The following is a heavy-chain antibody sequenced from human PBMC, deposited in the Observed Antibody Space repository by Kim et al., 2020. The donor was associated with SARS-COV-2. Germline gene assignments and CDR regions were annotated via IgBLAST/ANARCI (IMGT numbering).Heavy chain of an antibody. CDR2: INHSGST. D-gene: IGHD2-2*01. CDR1: GGSFSGYY. CDR3: ARGLIGYCSSTSCYGGWFDY. V-gene: IGHV4-34*01. J-gene: IGHJ4*02. Sequence: SETLSLTCAVYGGSFSGYYWSWIRQPPGKGLEWIGEINHSGSTNYNPSLKSRVTISVDTSKNQFSLKLSSVTAADTAVYYCARGLIGYCSSTSCYGGWFDYWGQGTLVTVSS.